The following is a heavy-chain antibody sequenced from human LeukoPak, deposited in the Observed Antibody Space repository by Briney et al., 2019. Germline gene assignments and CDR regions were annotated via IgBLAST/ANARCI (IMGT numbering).Heavy chain of an antibody. CDR2: INHSGST. V-gene: IGHV4-34*01. CDR3: ATRTH. J-gene: IGHJ4*02. Sequence: SETLSLTCAVYGGSFSGYYWSWNRQPPGKGLEWIGEINHSGSTNYNPSLKSRVTISVDTSKNQFSLKLSSVTAADTAVYYCATRTHWGQGTLVTVSS. CDR1: GGSFSGYY.